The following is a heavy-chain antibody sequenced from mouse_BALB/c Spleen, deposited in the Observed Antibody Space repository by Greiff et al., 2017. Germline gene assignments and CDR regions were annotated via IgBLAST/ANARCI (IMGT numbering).Heavy chain of an antibody. CDR2: ISSGGSYT. D-gene: IGHD2-3*01. CDR3: TRDDGSFAY. V-gene: IGHV5-6-4*01. CDR1: GFTFSSYT. J-gene: IGHJ3*01. Sequence: EVKVEESGGGLVKPGGSLKLSCAASGFTFSSYTMSWVRQTPEKRLEWVATISSGGSYTYYPDSVKGRFTISRDNAKNTLYLQMSSLKSEDTAMYYCTRDDGSFAYWGQGTLVTVSA.